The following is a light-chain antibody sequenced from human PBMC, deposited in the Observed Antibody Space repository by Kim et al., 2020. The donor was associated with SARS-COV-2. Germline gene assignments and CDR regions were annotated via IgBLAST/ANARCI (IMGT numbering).Light chain of an antibody. CDR1: QSIGTW. CDR2: KAS. CDR3: QLYNNYSPWT. V-gene: IGKV1-5*03. Sequence: DIQMTQSPSTLSASVGDRVTITCRASQSIGTWLAWYQQKPGIAPKPLIYKASNLASGVPSRFSGSGSGTEFTLTISSLQPDDFATYYCQLYNNYSPWTFGQGTKVDIK. J-gene: IGKJ1*01.